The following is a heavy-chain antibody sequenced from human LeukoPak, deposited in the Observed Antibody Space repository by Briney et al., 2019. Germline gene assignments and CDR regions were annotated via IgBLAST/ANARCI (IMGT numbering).Heavy chain of an antibody. CDR1: GFTFSNAW. J-gene: IGHJ4*02. CDR3: ASLPSSGWSYFDY. V-gene: IGHV4-34*01. D-gene: IGHD6-19*01. Sequence: TGGSLRLSCAASGFTFSNAWMSWVRQPPGKGLEWIGKINHSGTTNYSPSLKSRVTISVDTSKNQFSLKLSSVTAADTAVYYCASLPSSGWSYFDYWGQGTLVTVSS. CDR2: INHSGTT.